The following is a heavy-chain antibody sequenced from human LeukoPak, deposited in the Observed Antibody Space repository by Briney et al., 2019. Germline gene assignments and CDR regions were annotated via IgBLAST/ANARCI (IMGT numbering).Heavy chain of an antibody. J-gene: IGHJ5*02. CDR3: ARQPENIVVVPAASNWFDP. V-gene: IGHV1-69*01. CDR2: IIPIFGTA. Sequence: ASVKVSCKASGGTFSSYAISWVRQAPGQGLEWMGGIIPIFGTANYAQKFQGRVTITADESTSTAYMELSSLRSEDTAVYYCARQPENIVVVPAASNWFDPWGQGTLVTVSS. CDR1: GGTFSSYA. D-gene: IGHD2-2*01.